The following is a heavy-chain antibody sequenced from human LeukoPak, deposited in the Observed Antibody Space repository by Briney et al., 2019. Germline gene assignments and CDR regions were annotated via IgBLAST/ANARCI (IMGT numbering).Heavy chain of an antibody. J-gene: IGHJ3*02. V-gene: IGHV1-2*02. CDR2: VHPDSGAT. Sequence: ASVKVSCKANGSNFIATYVHWVRQAPGQGPEWMGWVHPDSGATNYAQKFQGRVTMTRDRSVNTAYMDLNGLTSDDTAVHYCAANKLLFLEWFPFEMWGQGTMVTVSS. D-gene: IGHD3-3*01. CDR3: AANKLLFLEWFPFEM. CDR1: GSNFIATY.